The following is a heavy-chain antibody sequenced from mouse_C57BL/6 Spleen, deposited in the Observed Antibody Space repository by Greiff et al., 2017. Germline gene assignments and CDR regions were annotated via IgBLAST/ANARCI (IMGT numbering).Heavy chain of an antibody. Sequence: EVHLVESGGGLVKPGGSLKLSCAASGFTFSSYAMSWVRQTPEKRLEWVATISDGGSYTYYPDNVKGRFTISRDNAKNNLYLQMSHLKSEDTAVYYCARDREGTIGDYFDYWGQGTTLTVSS. V-gene: IGHV5-4*01. CDR3: ARDREGTIGDYFDY. D-gene: IGHD2-14*01. CDR2: ISDGGSYT. CDR1: GFTFSSYA. J-gene: IGHJ2*01.